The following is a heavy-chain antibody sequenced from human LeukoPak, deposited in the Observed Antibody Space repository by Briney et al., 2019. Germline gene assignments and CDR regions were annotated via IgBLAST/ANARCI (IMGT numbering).Heavy chain of an antibody. CDR1: GNTFITDY. D-gene: IGHD3-10*01. V-gene: IGHV1-2*02. CDR3: AHGSGSYAFDY. Sequence: ASVKVSCKASGNTFITDYIHWVRQAPGQGLEWMGWINPNSGGTNYAQKFQGRVTMTRDTSISTAYMELSRLRSDDTAVYYCAHGSGSYAFDYWGQGTLVTVSS. CDR2: INPNSGGT. J-gene: IGHJ4*02.